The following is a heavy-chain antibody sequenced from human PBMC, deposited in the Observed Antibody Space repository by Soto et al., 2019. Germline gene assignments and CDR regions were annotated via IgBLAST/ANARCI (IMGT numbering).Heavy chain of an antibody. CDR1: GGSISSSNW. Sequence: SETLSLTCAVSGGSISSSNWWGWVRQPPGKGLEWIGYMYKTGSTVYNPPFKSRVTISVDTSKNQFSLKLNSVTAADTAVYYCARDLWGYCGTDCYPLDVWGQGTTVTVSS. V-gene: IGHV4-4*02. CDR3: ARDLWGYCGTDCYPLDV. J-gene: IGHJ6*02. D-gene: IGHD2-21*02. CDR2: MYKTGST.